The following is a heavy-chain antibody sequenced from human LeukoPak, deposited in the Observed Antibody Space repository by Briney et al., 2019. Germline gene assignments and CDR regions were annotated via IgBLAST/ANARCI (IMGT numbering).Heavy chain of an antibody. CDR2: IYPGDSDT. CDR3: ARGPGIAVAGNYFDY. J-gene: IGHJ4*02. CDR1: GYSFTSYW. Sequence: GESLKISCKGSGYSFTSYWIGWVRQMPGKGLEWMGIIYPGDSDTRYSPSFQGQVTISADKSISTAYLQWSSLKASDTAMYYCARGPGIAVAGNYFDYWGQGTLVTVSS. D-gene: IGHD6-19*01. V-gene: IGHV5-51*01.